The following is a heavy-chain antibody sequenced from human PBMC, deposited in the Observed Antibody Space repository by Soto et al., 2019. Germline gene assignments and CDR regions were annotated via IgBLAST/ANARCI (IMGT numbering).Heavy chain of an antibody. CDR3: VSGYAGLFDY. V-gene: IGHV3-72*01. CDR1: GFIFSDLY. J-gene: IGHJ4*02. CDR2: SRNKAHTYTT. D-gene: IGHD5-12*01. Sequence: GGSLRLSCAASGFIFSDLYMDWVRQAPGKGLEWVGRSRNKAHTYTTEHAASVKGRFTVSRDDSKNSLYLQMNNLKTEDTAVYYCVSGYAGLFDYWAQGTLVTVSS.